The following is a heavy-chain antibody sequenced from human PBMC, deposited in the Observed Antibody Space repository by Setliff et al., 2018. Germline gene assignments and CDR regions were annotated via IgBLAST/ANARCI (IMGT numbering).Heavy chain of an antibody. V-gene: IGHV3-23*01. CDR2: ISGSGGST. CDR1: GFTFSSYA. J-gene: IGHJ4*02. Sequence: PGGSLRLSCAASGFTFSSYAMSWVRQAPGKGLEWVSAISGSGGSTYYADSVKGRFTISRDNSKNTLYLQMTNLDPVDTATYYCAHDGKWSTVPLDYWGQGALVTVSS. D-gene: IGHD2-15*01. CDR3: AHDGKWSTVPLDY.